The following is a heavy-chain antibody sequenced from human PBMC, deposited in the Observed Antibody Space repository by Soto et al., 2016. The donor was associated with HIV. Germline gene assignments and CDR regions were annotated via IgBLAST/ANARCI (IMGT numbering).Heavy chain of an antibody. D-gene: IGHD2-2*01. CDR3: ARDHWLAARVVPPASDNWFDP. Sequence: EVQLVESGGGLVQPGGSLRLSCAASGFTFSSYWMHWVRQAPGKGLVWVSRINSDGSSTSYADSVKGRFTISRDNAKNTLYLQMNSLRAEDTAVYYCARDHWLAARVVPPASDNWFDPGAREPWSPSPQ. V-gene: IGHV3-74*01. CDR1: GFTFSSYW. CDR2: INSDGSST. J-gene: IGHJ5*02.